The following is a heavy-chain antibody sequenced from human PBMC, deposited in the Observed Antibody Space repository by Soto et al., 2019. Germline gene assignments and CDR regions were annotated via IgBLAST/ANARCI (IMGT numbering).Heavy chain of an antibody. D-gene: IGHD2-2*02. J-gene: IGHJ4*02. V-gene: IGHV3-23*01. Sequence: GSLRLSCTASGFTFSDYAMSWVRQPPGKGLEWVSVISAGGSTYYADSVKGRFTVSRANSKNTLYLQMNSLRAEDTAVYYCANVPIWCSSTSCYTEGFDYWGQGTLVTVSS. CDR3: ANVPIWCSSTSCYTEGFDY. CDR2: ISAGGST. CDR1: GFTFSDYA.